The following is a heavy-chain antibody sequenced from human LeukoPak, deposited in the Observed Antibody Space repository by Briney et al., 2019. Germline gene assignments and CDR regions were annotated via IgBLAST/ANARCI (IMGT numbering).Heavy chain of an antibody. D-gene: IGHD6-13*01. CDR3: ARDPDSSSWYGSRFDY. CDR2: ISGSSGTI. Sequence: GGSLRLSCTASGFTFRSHSMIWVRQAPGKGLEWISYISGSSGTIYYADSVKGRFTISRDNSKNTLYLQMNSLRAEDTAVYYCARDPDSSSWYGSRFDYWGQGTLVTVSS. J-gene: IGHJ4*02. V-gene: IGHV3-48*01. CDR1: GFTFRSHS.